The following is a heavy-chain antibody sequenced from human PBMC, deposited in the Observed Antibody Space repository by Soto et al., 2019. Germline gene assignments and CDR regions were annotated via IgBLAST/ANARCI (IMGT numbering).Heavy chain of an antibody. Sequence: EVQVLATGGGLIQPGWSLRLSCAASGFTVNSNYMSWVRQAPWEGLQWVSITNTGGTTYYADSVKGRFTVSRDNSKNTLYLQMNSLIAEDTAVYYCAKGDGFILAVWGQGTTVSVSS. CDR3: AKGDGFILAV. CDR1: GFTVNSNY. CDR2: TNTGGTT. V-gene: IGHV3-53*02. D-gene: IGHD3-10*01. J-gene: IGHJ6*02.